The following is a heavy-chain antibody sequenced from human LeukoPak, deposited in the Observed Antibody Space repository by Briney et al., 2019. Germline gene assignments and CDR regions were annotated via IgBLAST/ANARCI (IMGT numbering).Heavy chain of an antibody. J-gene: IGHJ4*02. V-gene: IGHV1-24*01. D-gene: IGHD6-13*01. CDR1: GYTLTELS. Sequence: ASVKVSCKVSGYTLTELSMHWVRQAPGKGLEWMGGFDPEDGETIYAQKFQGRVTMTEDTSTDTACMELSSLRSEDTAVYYCAARIAAPYYFDYWGQGTLVTVSS. CDR3: AARIAAPYYFDY. CDR2: FDPEDGET.